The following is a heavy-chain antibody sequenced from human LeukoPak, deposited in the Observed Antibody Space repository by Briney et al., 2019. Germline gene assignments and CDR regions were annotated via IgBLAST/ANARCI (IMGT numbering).Heavy chain of an antibody. V-gene: IGHV3-30-3*01. CDR1: GFTFSNYA. Sequence: GGSLRLSCAASGFTFSNYAIHWVRQAPGKGLEWVTVISYDGSNKYYADSVKGRFTISRDTSKNALYLQMNSLTAEDTAVYYCTKGGDTSMISFSDRVKIILYSFDFWGQGTMVTVSS. D-gene: IGHD3-16*01. J-gene: IGHJ3*01. CDR3: TKGGDTSMISFSDRVKIILYSFDF. CDR2: ISYDGSNK.